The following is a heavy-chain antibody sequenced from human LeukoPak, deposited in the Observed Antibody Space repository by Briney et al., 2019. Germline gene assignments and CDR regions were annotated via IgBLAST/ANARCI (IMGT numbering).Heavy chain of an antibody. CDR1: GGSISSSSYY. V-gene: IGHV4-39*01. Sequence: SQTLSLTCTVSGGSISSSSYYWGWIRQPPGKGLEWIGSIYYSGSTYYNPSLKSRVTISVDTSKNQFSLKLSSVTAADTAVYYCAKRTPAHYYYYGMDVWGQGTTVTVSS. CDR3: AKRTPAHYYYYGMDV. J-gene: IGHJ6*02. CDR2: IYYSGST. D-gene: IGHD1/OR15-1a*01.